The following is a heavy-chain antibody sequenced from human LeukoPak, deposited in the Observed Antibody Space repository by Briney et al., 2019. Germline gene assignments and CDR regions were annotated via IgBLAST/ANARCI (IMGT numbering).Heavy chain of an antibody. D-gene: IGHD5-12*01. J-gene: IGHJ4*02. Sequence: PGGSLRLSCVASGFAFSSYAMSWVRRAPGKGLEWVSVISGRDGSTYYADSVKGRFIISRDNSKNMLYLQMNSLRAEDTAVYYCYSGSDYWGQGTLVTVSS. V-gene: IGHV3-23*01. CDR3: YSGSDY. CDR1: GFAFSSYA. CDR2: ISGRDGST.